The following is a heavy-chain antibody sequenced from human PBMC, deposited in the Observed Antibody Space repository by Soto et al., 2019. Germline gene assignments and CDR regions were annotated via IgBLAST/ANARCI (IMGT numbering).Heavy chain of an antibody. J-gene: IGHJ3*02. CDR2: INPNSGGT. CDR1: GYTFTGYY. V-gene: IGHV1-2*02. Sequence: ASVKVSCKASGYTFTGYYMHWVRQAPGQGLEWMGWINPNSGGTNYAQKFQGRVTMTRDTSISTAYMELSRLRADDTAVYYCARGIEVGYCSGGSCYSEGDAFDIWGQGTMVTVSS. D-gene: IGHD2-15*01. CDR3: ARGIEVGYCSGGSCYSEGDAFDI.